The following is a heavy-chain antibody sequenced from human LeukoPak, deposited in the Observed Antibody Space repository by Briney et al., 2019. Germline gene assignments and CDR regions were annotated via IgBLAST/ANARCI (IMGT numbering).Heavy chain of an antibody. D-gene: IGHD3-16*02. J-gene: IGHJ5*02. V-gene: IGHV1-3*03. CDR3: ARGLMITFGGVIAGYWFDP. Sequence: GASVKVSCKASGYTFTSYGIIWVRQAPGQGLEWMGWINAGNGNTKYSQEFQGRVTITRDTSASTAYMELSSLRSEDTAVYYCARGLMITFGGVIAGYWFDPWGQGTLVTVSS. CDR2: INAGNGNT. CDR1: GYTFTSYG.